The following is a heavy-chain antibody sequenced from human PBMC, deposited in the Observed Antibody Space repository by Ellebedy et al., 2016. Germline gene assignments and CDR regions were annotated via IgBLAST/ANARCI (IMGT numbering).Heavy chain of an antibody. J-gene: IGHJ6*02. D-gene: IGHD3-10*01. CDR1: GYTFTSYG. CDR3: ARCRGSGSYYIGCGMDV. V-gene: IGHV1-69*13. Sequence: SVKVSXXASGYTFTSYGISWVRQAPGQGLEWMGGIIPIFGTANYAQKFQGRVTITADESTSTAFMELSSLRSEDTAVYYCARCRGSGSYYIGCGMDVWGQGTTVTVSS. CDR2: IIPIFGTA.